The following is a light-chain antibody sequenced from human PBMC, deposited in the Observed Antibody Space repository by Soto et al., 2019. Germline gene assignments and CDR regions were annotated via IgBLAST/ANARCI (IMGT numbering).Light chain of an antibody. V-gene: IGKV1-39*01. Sequence: DIQMTQSPSSLSASIGDRVTITCRASQYINNYLNWYQQKPGKAPTVVIHSASSLQSGVPSRFSGSGSGTDFTLTITSLQPEDFATYYCQQGYSIPKTFGQGPKLEYK. J-gene: IGKJ1*01. CDR3: QQGYSIPKT. CDR2: SAS. CDR1: QYINNY.